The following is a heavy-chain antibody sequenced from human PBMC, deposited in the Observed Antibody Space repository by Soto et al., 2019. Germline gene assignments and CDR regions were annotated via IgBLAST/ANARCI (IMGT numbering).Heavy chain of an antibody. CDR3: VRDDDNLDTGLDH. J-gene: IGHJ4*02. CDR1: GLTFSSYG. Sequence: QVQLVESGGGVVQPGGSPRLSCTASGLTFSSYGMPWVPQAPGKGLHWVAVIPHDGTYQYYLDSVKGRFPISRDNSKGNLCLQMIILRGEDTAVYYCVRDDDNLDTGLDHWGQGQLVTVSS. D-gene: IGHD1-1*01. V-gene: IGHV3-30*19. CDR2: IPHDGTYQ.